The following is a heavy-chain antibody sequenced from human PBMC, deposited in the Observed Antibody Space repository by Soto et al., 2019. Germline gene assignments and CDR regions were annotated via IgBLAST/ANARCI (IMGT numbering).Heavy chain of an antibody. V-gene: IGHV3-30*18. D-gene: IGHD3-22*01. CDR2: ISYDGSNK. J-gene: IGHJ4*02. CDR1: GFTFSSYG. CDR3: AKDPQGIVAAYYFDY. Sequence: QVQLVESGGGVVQPGRSLRLSCAASGFTFSSYGMHWVRQAPGKGLEWVAVISYDGSNKYYADSVKGRFTISRDNSKNTLYLQMNSLRAEDTAVYYCAKDPQGIVAAYYFDYWGQGTLVTVSS.